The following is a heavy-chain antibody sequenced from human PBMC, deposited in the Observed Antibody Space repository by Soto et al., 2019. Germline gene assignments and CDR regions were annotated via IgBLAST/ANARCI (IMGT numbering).Heavy chain of an antibody. CDR1: GGSMRNYF. Sequence: SETLSLTCTVSGGSMRNYFWTWIRPPPGKGLEWIGYIHYSGTTSFFPSYNPSLRSQVTISEDTSKNQFSLKLLSVTTADTAVYFCAAGEASSRNLAPYYLDFWGQGTLVTVSS. CDR3: AAGEASSRNLAPYYLDF. D-gene: IGHD6-13*01. V-gene: IGHV4-59*01. CDR2: IHYSGTT. J-gene: IGHJ4*02.